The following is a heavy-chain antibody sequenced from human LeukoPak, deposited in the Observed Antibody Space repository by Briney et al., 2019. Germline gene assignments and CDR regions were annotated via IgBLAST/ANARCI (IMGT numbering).Heavy chain of an antibody. CDR3: ARAHYYYYYMDV. CDR2: MNPNSGNT. Sequence: ASVKVSCTASGYTFTSYDINWVRQATGQGLEWMGWMNPNSGNTGYAQKFQGRVTMTRNTSISTAYMELSSLRSEDTAVYYCARAHYYYYYMDVWGKGTTVTISS. CDR1: GYTFTSYD. J-gene: IGHJ6*03. V-gene: IGHV1-8*01.